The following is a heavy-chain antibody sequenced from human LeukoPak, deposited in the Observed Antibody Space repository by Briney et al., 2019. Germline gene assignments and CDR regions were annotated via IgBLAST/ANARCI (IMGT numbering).Heavy chain of an antibody. J-gene: IGHJ5*02. V-gene: IGHV1-69*05. CDR2: IIPIFGTG. CDR3: ASHTGIAAAGRWFDP. D-gene: IGHD6-13*01. Sequence: VASVKVSCKASGGTFSSYAISWVRQAPGQGLEWMGRIIPIFGTGNYAQKFQGRVTITTDESTSTASMELSSLRSEDTAVYYCASHTGIAAAGRWFDPWGQGTLVTVSS. CDR1: GGTFSSYA.